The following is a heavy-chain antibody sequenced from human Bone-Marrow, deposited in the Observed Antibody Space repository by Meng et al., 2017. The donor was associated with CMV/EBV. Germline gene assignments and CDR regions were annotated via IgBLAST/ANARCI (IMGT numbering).Heavy chain of an antibody. D-gene: IGHD6-19*01. CDR2: ISSSGSTI. V-gene: IGHV3-48*03. J-gene: IGHJ5*02. Sequence: GGSLRLSCAASGFTLSSYEMNWVRQAPGKGLEWVSYISSSGSTIYYADSVKGRFTISRDNAKNSLYLQMNSLRAEDTAVYYCARSPSPGIAVGPWGQGTLVTVSS. CDR3: ARSPSPGIAVGP. CDR1: GFTLSSYE.